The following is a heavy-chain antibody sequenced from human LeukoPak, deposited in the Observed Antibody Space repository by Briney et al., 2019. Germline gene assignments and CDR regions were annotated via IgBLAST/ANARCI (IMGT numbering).Heavy chain of an antibody. CDR3: AKDSATVSSIAARDLDY. CDR2: ISGSGGNT. V-gene: IGHV3-23*01. CDR1: GFTFSSYA. Sequence: GGSPRLSCAASGFTFSSYAMSWVRQAPGKGLEWVSAISGSGGNTYYADSVKGQFTISRDNSKNTLYLQMNSLRAEDTAVYYCAKDSATVSSIAARDLDYWGQGTLVTVSS. D-gene: IGHD6-6*01. J-gene: IGHJ4*02.